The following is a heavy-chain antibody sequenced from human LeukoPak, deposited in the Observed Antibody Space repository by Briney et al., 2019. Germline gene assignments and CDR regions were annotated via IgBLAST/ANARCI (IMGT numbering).Heavy chain of an antibody. CDR3: TTDPRITMIVVVSN. J-gene: IGHJ4*02. CDR1: GFTFSNAW. CDR2: IKSKTDGGTT. D-gene: IGHD3-22*01. V-gene: IGHV3-15*01. Sequence: KPGGSLRLSCAASGFTFSNAWMSWVRQAPAKGLEWVGRIKSKTDGGTTDYAAPVKGRFTISRDDSKNTLYLQMNSLKTEDTAVYYCTTDPRITMIVVVSNWSQGTLVTVSS.